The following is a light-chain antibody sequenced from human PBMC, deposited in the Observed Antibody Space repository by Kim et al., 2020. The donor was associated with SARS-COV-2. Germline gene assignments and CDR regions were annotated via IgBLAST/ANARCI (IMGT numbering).Light chain of an antibody. CDR2: LNIDGSH. V-gene: IGLV4-69*01. J-gene: IGLJ3*02. CDR1: SGHRSHA. CDR3: QTWGTGNRV. Sequence: SVNLTCTLSSGHRSHAIAWHQQQPEKGPRFLMNLNIDGSHTKGDGIPDRFSGSSSGAERYLTISSLQSEDEADYYCQTWGTGNRVFGRGTKLTVL.